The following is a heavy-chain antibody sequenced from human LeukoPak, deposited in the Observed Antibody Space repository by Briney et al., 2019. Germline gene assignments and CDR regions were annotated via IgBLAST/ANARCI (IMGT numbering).Heavy chain of an antibody. CDR2: IYSGGST. V-gene: IGHV3-53*01. CDR3: TTVTMLRRPA. D-gene: IGHD3-10*01. J-gene: IGHJ5*02. Sequence: GGSLRLSCAASGFTVSSNFMSWVRQAPGKGLEWVSVIYSGGSTYYADSVKGRFTISRDNSKNTLYLQMNSLRAEDTAVYYCTTVTMLRRPAWGQGTLVTVSS. CDR1: GFTVSSNF.